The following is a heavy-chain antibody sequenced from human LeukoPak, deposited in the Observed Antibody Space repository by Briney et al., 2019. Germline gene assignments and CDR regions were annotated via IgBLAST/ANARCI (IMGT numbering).Heavy chain of an antibody. Sequence: ASVKVSCKASEGTFSSFAISWVRQAPGQGLEWMGIINPSGGSTSYAQKFQGRVTMTRDTSKNQFSLKLTSVTAADTAVYYCARTAEYSSGWYIDSWGQGILVTVSS. D-gene: IGHD6-19*01. CDR3: ARTAEYSSGWYIDS. V-gene: IGHV1-46*01. J-gene: IGHJ4*02. CDR2: INPSGGST. CDR1: EGTFSSFA.